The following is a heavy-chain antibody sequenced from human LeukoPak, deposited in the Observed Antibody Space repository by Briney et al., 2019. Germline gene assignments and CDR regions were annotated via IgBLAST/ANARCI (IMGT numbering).Heavy chain of an antibody. D-gene: IGHD6-13*01. V-gene: IGHV3-48*03. CDR3: AREYSSSWYPYFDY. CDR1: GFTFSSYE. J-gene: IGHJ4*02. CDR2: ISSSGSTI. Sequence: PGGSLKLSCAASGFTFSSYEMNWVRQAPGKGPEWVSYISSSGSTIYYADSVKGRFTISRDNAKNSLYLQMNSLRAEDTAVYYCAREYSSSWYPYFDYWGQGTLVTVSS.